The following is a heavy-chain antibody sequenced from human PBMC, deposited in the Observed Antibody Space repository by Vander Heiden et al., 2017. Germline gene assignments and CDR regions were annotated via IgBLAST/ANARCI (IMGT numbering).Heavy chain of an antibody. CDR1: GFSFSSYA. CDR3: AKDGSLGPQFFDS. Sequence: EVQLLESGGGLVQPGGSLRLSCAASGFSFSSYAMNWVRQAPGKGLEWVSGISGSGGSTFYADSVKGRFTISRDNSKNMFYLQMDSLRAEDTAVYYCAKDGSLGPQFFDSWGQGTLLTVSS. CDR2: ISGSGGST. V-gene: IGHV3-23*01. J-gene: IGHJ4*02.